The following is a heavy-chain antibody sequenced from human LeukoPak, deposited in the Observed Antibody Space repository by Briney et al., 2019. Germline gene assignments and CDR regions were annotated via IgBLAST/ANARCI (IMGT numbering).Heavy chain of an antibody. Sequence: GASVKVSCKASGYTFTSYGISWVRQAPGQGLEWMGWISAYNGNTNYAQKLQGRVTMTTDISTSTAYMEPRSLRSDDTAVYYCARDFYGSGWFAPFDYWGQGTLVTVSS. J-gene: IGHJ4*02. CDR2: ISAYNGNT. V-gene: IGHV1-18*01. CDR3: ARDFYGSGWFAPFDY. CDR1: GYTFTSYG. D-gene: IGHD6-19*01.